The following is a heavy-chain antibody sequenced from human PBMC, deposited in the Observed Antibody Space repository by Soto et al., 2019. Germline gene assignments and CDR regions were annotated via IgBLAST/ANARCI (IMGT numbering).Heavy chain of an antibody. CDR1: GGSFSGYY. D-gene: IGHD6-13*01. Sequence: QVQLQQWGAGLLKPSETLSLTCAVYGGSFSGYYWSWIRQPTWKGLEWSGEINHSGSTNYNPSLKSRVTISVDTSKNQFSLKQSSVTAADTAVYYCASQVGYSSSWYRRGYFDYWGQGTLVTVSS. J-gene: IGHJ4*02. CDR3: ASQVGYSSSWYRRGYFDY. CDR2: INHSGST. V-gene: IGHV4-34*01.